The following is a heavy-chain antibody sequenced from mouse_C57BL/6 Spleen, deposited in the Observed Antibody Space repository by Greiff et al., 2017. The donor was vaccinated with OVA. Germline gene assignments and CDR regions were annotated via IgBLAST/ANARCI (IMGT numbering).Heavy chain of an antibody. D-gene: IGHD1-1*01. CDR3: ARATVVARAMDY. Sequence: EVKVVESGGGLVKPGGSLKLSCAASGFTFSSYAMSWVRQTPEKRLEWVATISAGGSYTYYPDNVKGRFTISRDNAKNNLYLQMSHLKSEETAMDYCARATVVARAMDYWGQGTSVTVSS. V-gene: IGHV5-4*03. J-gene: IGHJ4*01. CDR1: GFTFSSYA. CDR2: ISAGGSYT.